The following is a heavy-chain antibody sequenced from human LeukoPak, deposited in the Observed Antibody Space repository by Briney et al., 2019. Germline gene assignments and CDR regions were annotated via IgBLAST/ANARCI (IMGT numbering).Heavy chain of an antibody. CDR3: ARGPPTVGYCSGGSCYVFDY. CDR1: SGSISSDGYF. CDR2: IYYSGST. V-gene: IGHV4-31*03. J-gene: IGHJ4*02. Sequence: SETLSLTCTVSSGSISSDGYFWSWIRQHPGEGLEWIGYIYYSGSTDYNPSLKSRVTMSVDPSMNQFSLKPSSVTAADTAVYYCARGPPTVGYCSGGSCYVFDYWGQGSLVTVSS. D-gene: IGHD2-15*01.